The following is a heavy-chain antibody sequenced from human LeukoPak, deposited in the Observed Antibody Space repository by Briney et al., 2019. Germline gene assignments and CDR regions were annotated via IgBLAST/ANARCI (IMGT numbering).Heavy chain of an antibody. CDR3: ARDLGYYDSSGYCPRHYPYGMDV. J-gene: IGHJ6*02. D-gene: IGHD3-22*01. Sequence: ASVKVSCKASGYTFTGYYMHWVRQAPGQGLEWMGWINPNSGGTNYAQKFQGRVTMTRDTSISTAYMELSRLRSDDTAVYYCARDLGYYDSSGYCPRHYPYGMDVWGQGPRSPSP. V-gene: IGHV1-2*02. CDR1: GYTFTGYY. CDR2: INPNSGGT.